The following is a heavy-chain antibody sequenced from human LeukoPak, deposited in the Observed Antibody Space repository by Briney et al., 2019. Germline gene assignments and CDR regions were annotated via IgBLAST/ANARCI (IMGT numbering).Heavy chain of an antibody. CDR3: ARDFGPLGY. V-gene: IGHV1-69*04. D-gene: IGHD3-3*01. Sequence: SVKVYCKASGGTFSSYAISWVRQAPGQGLEWMGRIIPILGIANYAQKFQGRVTITADKSTSTAYMELSSLRSEDTAVYYCARDFGPLGYWGQGTLVTVSS. CDR2: IIPILGIA. CDR1: GGTFSSYA. J-gene: IGHJ4*02.